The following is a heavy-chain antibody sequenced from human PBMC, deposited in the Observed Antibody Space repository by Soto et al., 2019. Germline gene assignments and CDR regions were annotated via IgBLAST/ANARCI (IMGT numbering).Heavy chain of an antibody. CDR1: GFTFSDFA. D-gene: IGHD6-13*01. CDR2: ISGSGGGT. V-gene: IGHV3-23*01. J-gene: IGHJ4*01. CDR3: AKGPTAAPGTGYFDY. Sequence: GGSLRLSCAASGFTFSDFAMSWVRQAPGKGLEWISAISGSGGGTYYANSVRGRFTISRDNSKNTLYLQMNSLRAEDRAVYFCAKGPTAAPGTGYFDYWGQGTLVTVSS.